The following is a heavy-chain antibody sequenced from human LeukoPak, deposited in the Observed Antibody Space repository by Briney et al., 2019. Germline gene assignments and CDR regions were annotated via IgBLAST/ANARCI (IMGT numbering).Heavy chain of an antibody. D-gene: IGHD3-10*01. Sequence: SETLSLTCTVSGGSLSSDGYYWNWLRQHPGTGLEWIGYIYYSGSTYYNPSLKTRVTISVDTSKNRFSLKLSSVTAADTAVYYCAGSDTYYYGMDVWGQGTTVTVSS. CDR1: GGSLSSDGYY. CDR2: IYYSGST. CDR3: AGSDTYYYGMDV. J-gene: IGHJ6*02. V-gene: IGHV4-31*03.